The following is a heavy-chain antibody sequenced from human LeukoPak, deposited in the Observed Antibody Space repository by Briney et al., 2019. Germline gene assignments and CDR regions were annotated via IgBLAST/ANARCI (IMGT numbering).Heavy chain of an antibody. D-gene: IGHD3-22*01. CDR1: GDSLSSGAYY. J-gene: IGHJ4*02. V-gene: IGHV4-39*01. Sequence: PSETLSLTCTVSGDSLSSGAYYWGWIRQPPGKGLEWIGSIYSTGGTLYNPSLKSRVTISVDTSKNQFSLKLSSVTAADTAVYYCATTSYYYDSPDYWGQGTLVTVSS. CDR3: ATTSYYYDSPDY. CDR2: IYSTGGT.